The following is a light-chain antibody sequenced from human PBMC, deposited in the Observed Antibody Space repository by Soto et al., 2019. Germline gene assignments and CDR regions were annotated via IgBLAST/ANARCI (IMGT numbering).Light chain of an antibody. CDR3: QQYGDLALS. V-gene: IGKV1-33*01. Sequence: DIQMTQSPSSLSASVGDRLTITCQASQDINNYLHWFQQKPGKAPKLLISDASILETGVPSRFSGGGSGTDFTFTISSLQPEDIGTYYCQQYGDLALSFGGGTKVEL. J-gene: IGKJ4*01. CDR1: QDINNY. CDR2: DAS.